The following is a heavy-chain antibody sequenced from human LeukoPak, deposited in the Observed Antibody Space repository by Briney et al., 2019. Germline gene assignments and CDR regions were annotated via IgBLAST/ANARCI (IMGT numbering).Heavy chain of an antibody. CDR3: AKGLRSYYFYYGMDV. CDR2: ISYDGSKT. CDR1: GFTISSYD. Sequence: PGGSLRLSCAASGFTISSYDIHWVRQAPGKGLEWVAVISYDGSKTYYADSVKGRFTISRDNSKNTLYLQMNSLRAEDTTVYYCAKGLRSYYFYYGMDVWGQGTTVTVSS. J-gene: IGHJ6*02. D-gene: IGHD5-12*01. V-gene: IGHV3-30*18.